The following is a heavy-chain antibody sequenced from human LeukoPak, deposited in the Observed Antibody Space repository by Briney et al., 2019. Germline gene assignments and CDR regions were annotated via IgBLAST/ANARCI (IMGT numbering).Heavy chain of an antibody. D-gene: IGHD2-2*01. CDR2: ISSSSSYI. CDR1: GFTFSSYS. Sequence: GGSLRLSCAASGFTFSSYSMNWVRQAPGKGLEWVSSISSSSSYIYYADSVKGRFTISRDNAKNSLYLQMNSLRAEDTAVYYCARSDIVVVPAAISGGYMDVWGKGTTVTVSS. CDR3: ARSDIVVVPAAISGGYMDV. V-gene: IGHV3-21*01. J-gene: IGHJ6*03.